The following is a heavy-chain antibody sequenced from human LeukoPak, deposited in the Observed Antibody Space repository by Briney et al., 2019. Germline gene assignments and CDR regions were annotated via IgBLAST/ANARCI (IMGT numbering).Heavy chain of an antibody. J-gene: IGHJ4*02. V-gene: IGHV1-8*01. Sequence: ASVKVSCKASGYTFTSYDINWVRQATGQGLEWMGWMNPNSGNTGYAQKFQGRVTMTRNTSISTAYMELSSLRSEDTAVYYCARGTYPLRWLQLNYWGQGTLVTVSS. CDR2: MNPNSGNT. D-gene: IGHD5-24*01. CDR1: GYTFTSYD. CDR3: ARGTYPLRWLQLNY.